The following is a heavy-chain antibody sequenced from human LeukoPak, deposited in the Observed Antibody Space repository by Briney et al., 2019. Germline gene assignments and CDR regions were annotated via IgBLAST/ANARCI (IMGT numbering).Heavy chain of an antibody. D-gene: IGHD2-15*01. CDR3: AREDCSGGSCYATFDY. CDR2: ISSSSSYI. J-gene: IGHJ4*02. Sequence: GGSLRLSCAPSGFTFSSYSMNWVRHAPGEGLEWVSSISSSSSYIYYADSVKGRFTISRDNAKNSLYLQMNSLRAEDTAVYYCAREDCSGGSCYATFDYWGQGTLVTVSS. CDR1: GFTFSSYS. V-gene: IGHV3-21*01.